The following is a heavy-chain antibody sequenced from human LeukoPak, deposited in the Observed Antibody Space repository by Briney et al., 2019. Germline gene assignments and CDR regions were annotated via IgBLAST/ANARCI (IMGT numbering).Heavy chain of an antibody. Sequence: AGGSLRLSCAASGFTFSSYGMHWVRQAPGKGLEWVAVISYDGSNKYYADSVKGRFTISRDNSKNTLYLQMNSLRAEDTAVYYCAKDRYSSSWSLDYWGQGTLVTVSS. CDR2: ISYDGSNK. D-gene: IGHD6-13*01. J-gene: IGHJ4*02. CDR1: GFTFSSYG. CDR3: AKDRYSSSWSLDY. V-gene: IGHV3-30*18.